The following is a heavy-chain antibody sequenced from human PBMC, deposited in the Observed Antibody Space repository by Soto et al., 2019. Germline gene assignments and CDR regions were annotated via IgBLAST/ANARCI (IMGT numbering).Heavy chain of an antibody. CDR1: GGSISSYY. Sequence: SETLSLTCTVSGGSISSYYWSWIRQPPGKGLEWIGYIYYSGSTNYNPSLKSRVTISVDTSKNQFSLKLSSVTAADTAVYYCARVNSNYKLVPGWFDPWGQGTLVTVSS. V-gene: IGHV4-59*01. CDR2: IYYSGST. CDR3: ARVNSNYKLVPGWFDP. J-gene: IGHJ5*02. D-gene: IGHD4-4*01.